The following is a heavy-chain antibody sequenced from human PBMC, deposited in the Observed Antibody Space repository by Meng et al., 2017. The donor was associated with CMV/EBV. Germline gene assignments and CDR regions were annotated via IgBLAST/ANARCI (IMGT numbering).Heavy chain of an antibody. J-gene: IGHJ2*01. CDR2: MNPNSGNT. CDR1: YD. Sequence: YDINWVRQATGQGLEWMGWMNPNSGNTGYAQKFQGRVNMNRNTSISTAYMELSSLRSEDTAVYYCARGRSAGVVVPAAIRGYWYFDLWGRGTLVTVSS. CDR3: ARGRSAGVVVPAAIRGYWYFDL. V-gene: IGHV1-8*01. D-gene: IGHD2-2*02.